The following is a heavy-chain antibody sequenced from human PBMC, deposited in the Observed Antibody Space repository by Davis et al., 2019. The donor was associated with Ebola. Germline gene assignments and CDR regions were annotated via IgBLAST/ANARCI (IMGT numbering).Heavy chain of an antibody. CDR3: ASLSRDSSGFRHFDY. J-gene: IGHJ4*02. Sequence: GESLKISCAASGFTFSSYSMNWVRQAPGKGLEWVSSISSSSSYIYYADSVKGRFTISRDNAKNSLYLQMNSLRAEDTAVYYCASLSRDSSGFRHFDYWGQGTLVTVSS. D-gene: IGHD3-22*01. CDR2: ISSSSSYI. CDR1: GFTFSSYS. V-gene: IGHV3-21*01.